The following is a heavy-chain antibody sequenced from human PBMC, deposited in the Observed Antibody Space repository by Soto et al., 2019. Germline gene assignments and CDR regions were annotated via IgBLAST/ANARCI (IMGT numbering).Heavy chain of an antibody. CDR2: INHSGST. CDR3: ARDRLGYCSGGSCYSRPGIDY. D-gene: IGHD2-15*01. Sequence: QVQLQEWGAGLLKPSETLSLTCAVYGGSFSGYYWSWIRQPPGKGLGWIGEINHSGSTNYNPSLKSRVTISVDTSKNQFSLKLSSVTAADTAVYYCARDRLGYCSGGSCYSRPGIDYWGQGTLVTVSS. CDR1: GGSFSGYY. V-gene: IGHV4-34*01. J-gene: IGHJ4*02.